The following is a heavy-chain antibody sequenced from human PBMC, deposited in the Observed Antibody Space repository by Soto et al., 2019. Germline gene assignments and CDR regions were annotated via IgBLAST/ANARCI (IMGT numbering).Heavy chain of an antibody. V-gene: IGHV4-4*07. CDR3: ARERTYQMFGDDALDF. J-gene: IGHJ3*01. CDR2: IYSSGKT. Sequence: SETLSLTCTVSGGSLNNYNWNWIRQSAGTGLEWIVRIYSSGKTYYNPSLRSRVTLSLDMLNNQISLKVTSVTAADTAMYYCARERTYQMFGDDALDFWGLGTMVTVSS. D-gene: IGHD2-2*01. CDR1: GGSLNNYN.